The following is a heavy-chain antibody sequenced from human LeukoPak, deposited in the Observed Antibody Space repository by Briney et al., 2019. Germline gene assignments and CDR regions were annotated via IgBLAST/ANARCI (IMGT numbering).Heavy chain of an antibody. CDR2: IIPIFGTA. CDR1: GGTFSSYA. V-gene: IGHV1-69*05. CDR3: ARDTATIYGDSDPNWFDP. Sequence: SVKVSCKASGGTFSSYAISWVRQAPGQGLEWMGRIIPIFGTANYVQKFQGRVTITTDESTSTAYMELSSLRSEDTAVYYCARDTATIYGDSDPNWFDPWGQGTLVTVSS. D-gene: IGHD4-17*01. J-gene: IGHJ5*02.